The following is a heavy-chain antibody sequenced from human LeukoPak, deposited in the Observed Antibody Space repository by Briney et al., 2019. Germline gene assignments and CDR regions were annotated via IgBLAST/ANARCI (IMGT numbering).Heavy chain of an antibody. Sequence: GGSLRLSCAASGFTFSNAWMSWVRQAPGKGLEWVGRIKSKTDGGTTDYAAPVKGRFTISRDDSKNTLYLQMNSLRAEDTAVYYCAKDFAYGSGSYYNWFDPWGQGTLVTVSS. CDR2: IKSKTDGGTT. D-gene: IGHD3-10*01. CDR1: GFTFSNAW. J-gene: IGHJ5*02. CDR3: AKDFAYGSGSYYNWFDP. V-gene: IGHV3-15*01.